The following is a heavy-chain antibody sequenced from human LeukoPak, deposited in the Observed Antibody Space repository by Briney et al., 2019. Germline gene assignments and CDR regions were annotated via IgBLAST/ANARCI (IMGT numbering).Heavy chain of an antibody. J-gene: IGHJ3*02. V-gene: IGHV3-30*02. CDR1: GFTFSSYG. D-gene: IGHD2-2*02. CDR3: AKGLVPAAIGHVGDAFDI. CDR2: IRYDGGNK. Sequence: PGGSLRLSCAASGFTFSSYGMHWVRQAPGKGLEWVAFIRYDGGNKYYADSVKGRFTISRDNSKNTLYLQMNSLRAEDTAVYYCAKGLVPAAIGHVGDAFDIWGQGTMVTVSS.